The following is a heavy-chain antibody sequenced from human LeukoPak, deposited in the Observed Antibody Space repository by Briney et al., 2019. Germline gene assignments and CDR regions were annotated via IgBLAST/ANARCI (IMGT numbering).Heavy chain of an antibody. D-gene: IGHD1-14*01. J-gene: IGHJ4*02. V-gene: IGHV4-4*09. CDR2: IHTSGPI. Sequence: SETLSLTCTVSGGSISNYYWSWIRQPQGKGLEWIGYIHTSGPINSNPSLKSRVTMSVDTSKNQFSLSLSSVTAADTAVYYCAKRHTTTCPYYFTYGAREPLATVP. CDR1: GGSISNYY. CDR3: AKRHTTTCPYYFTY.